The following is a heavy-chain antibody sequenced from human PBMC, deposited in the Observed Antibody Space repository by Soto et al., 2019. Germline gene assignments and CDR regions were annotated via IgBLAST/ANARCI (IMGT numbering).Heavy chain of an antibody. CDR3: ARDLKSSVIRYFAYYYCGMDV. Sequence: GGSLRLSCAASGFTFSHYAMHWVRQAPGKGLEWVAVILNDGSNEYYADSVKGRFTISRDDSKNTLSLQMNTLRAEDTAMYYCARDLKSSVIRYFAYYYCGMDVWGQGTTVTVSS. J-gene: IGHJ6*02. CDR2: ILNDGSNE. V-gene: IGHV3-33*01. CDR1: GFTFSHYA. D-gene: IGHD3-9*01.